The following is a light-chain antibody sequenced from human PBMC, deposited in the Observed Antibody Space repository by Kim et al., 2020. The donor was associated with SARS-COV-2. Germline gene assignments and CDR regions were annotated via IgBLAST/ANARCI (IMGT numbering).Light chain of an antibody. CDR3: QSYDSSLSRV. CDR1: SYNIGAGYD. CDR2: GNS. J-gene: IGLJ2*01. Sequence: GQRVTVSDTGTSYNIGAGYDVHWYQHLPVTAPKLLIYGNSNLPSGVPDRFSGSKSGTSASLAITGLQAEDEADYYCQSYDSSLSRVFGGGTQLTVL. V-gene: IGLV1-40*01.